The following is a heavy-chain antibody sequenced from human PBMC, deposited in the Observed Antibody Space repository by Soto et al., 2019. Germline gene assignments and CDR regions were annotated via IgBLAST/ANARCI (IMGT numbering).Heavy chain of an antibody. CDR3: ARDSVYYGLGSYYRRYYYGMDV. V-gene: IGHV4-34*01. Sequence: PSETLSLTCAVYGGSFSGYYWSWIRQPPGKGLEWIGEINHSGSTNYNPSLKSRVTISVDTSKNQFSLKLSSVTAADTAVYYCARDSVYYGLGSYYRRYYYGMDVWGQG. J-gene: IGHJ6*02. D-gene: IGHD3-10*01. CDR1: GGSFSGYY. CDR2: INHSGST.